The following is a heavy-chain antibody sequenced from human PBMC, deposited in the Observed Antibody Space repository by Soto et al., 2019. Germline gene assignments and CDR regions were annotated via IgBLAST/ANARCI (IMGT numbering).Heavy chain of an antibody. CDR3: GGGGSYTPVDY. J-gene: IGHJ4*02. CDR1: GGPFSSYA. D-gene: IGHD1-26*01. Sequence: VQLVQSGAEVKKPGSSVKVSCKASGGPFSSYAISWVRQAPGQGLEWMGGIIPIFGTAHYAQKFQGRVTITADESTSTAYMERSSLRSEDTAVYYCGGGGSYTPVDYWGQGTLVTVSS. V-gene: IGHV1-69*12. CDR2: IIPIFGTA.